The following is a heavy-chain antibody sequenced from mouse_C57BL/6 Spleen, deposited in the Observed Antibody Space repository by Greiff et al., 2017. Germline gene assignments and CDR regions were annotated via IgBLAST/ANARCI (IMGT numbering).Heavy chain of an antibody. D-gene: IGHD2-4*01. CDR3: AFYYDYFDY. J-gene: IGHJ2*01. Sequence: VQGVESGAELVRPGASVKLSCKASGYTFTDYYINWVKQRPGQGLEWIARIYPGSGNTYYNEKFKGKATLTAEKSSSTAYMQLSSLTSEDSAGYFCAFYYDYFDYWGQGTTLTVSS. CDR2: IYPGSGNT. CDR1: GYTFTDYY. V-gene: IGHV1-76*01.